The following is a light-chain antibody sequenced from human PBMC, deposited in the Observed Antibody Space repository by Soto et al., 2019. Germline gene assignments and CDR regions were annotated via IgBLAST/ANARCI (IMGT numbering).Light chain of an antibody. CDR3: QDYGTSWT. Sequence: EIVLTQSPATLSLSPGERDTLSCRASQSVSSYLAWYQQKPGQAPRLLIYDASNRATGIPARFSGSGSGTDFTLTINRLEPEDFAVYYCQDYGTSWTFGQGTKVDIK. V-gene: IGKV3-11*01. CDR2: DAS. CDR1: QSVSSY. J-gene: IGKJ1*01.